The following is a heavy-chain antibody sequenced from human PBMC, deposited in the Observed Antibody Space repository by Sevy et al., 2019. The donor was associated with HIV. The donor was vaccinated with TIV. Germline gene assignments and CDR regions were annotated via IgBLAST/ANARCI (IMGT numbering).Heavy chain of an antibody. V-gene: IGHV3-74*01. CDR3: ARVSSAVTTYYYYGMDV. CDR2: INSDGSST. CDR1: GFTFSSYW. D-gene: IGHD4-17*01. Sequence: GGSLRLSCAASGFTFSSYWMHWVRQAPGKGLVWVSRINSDGSSTSYADSVKGRFTSSRDNAKNTVYLQMNRLRAEDTAVYYCARVSSAVTTYYYYGMDVWGQGTTVTVSS. J-gene: IGHJ6*02.